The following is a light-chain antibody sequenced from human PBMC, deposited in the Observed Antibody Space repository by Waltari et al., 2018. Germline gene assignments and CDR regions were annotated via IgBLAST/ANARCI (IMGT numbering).Light chain of an antibody. CDR1: QSVSRT. CDR2: DAS. Sequence: EIVLTQSPGTLSVSPGERVTLSCRASQSVSRTLAWYQQKPGQAPRLIIYDASTRATGIPDRFSGSGSGTDFSLTISRLEPEDFAVYYCQKYGTLPATFGQGTKVEIK. CDR3: QKYGTLPAT. J-gene: IGKJ1*01. V-gene: IGKV3-20*01.